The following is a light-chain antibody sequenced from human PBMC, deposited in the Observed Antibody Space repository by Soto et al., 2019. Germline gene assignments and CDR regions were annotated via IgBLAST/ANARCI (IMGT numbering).Light chain of an antibody. CDR1: QSINNW. J-gene: IGKJ1*01. Sequence: DIQMTQSPSTLSASVGDIVTITCRASQSINNWLAWYQQKPGSAPKLLIYEASSLESGVPSRFSGSGSGTEFTLTISSLQPEDFATYYCQQYNRSSRRFGQGTKVEIK. V-gene: IGKV1-5*03. CDR2: EAS. CDR3: QQYNRSSRR.